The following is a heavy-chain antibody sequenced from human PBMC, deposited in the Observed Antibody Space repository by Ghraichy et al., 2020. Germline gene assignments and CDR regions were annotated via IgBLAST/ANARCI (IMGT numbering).Heavy chain of an antibody. CDR2: ISSSSSYI. V-gene: IGHV3-21*01. D-gene: IGHD3-22*01. CDR1: GFTFSSYS. Sequence: GGSRRLSCAASGFTFSSYSMNWVRQAPGKGLEWVSSISSSSSYIYYADSVKGRFTISRDNAKNSLYLQMNSLRAEDTAVYYCARDLEYDRTKYFDYWGQGTLVTVSS. J-gene: IGHJ4*02. CDR3: ARDLEYDRTKYFDY.